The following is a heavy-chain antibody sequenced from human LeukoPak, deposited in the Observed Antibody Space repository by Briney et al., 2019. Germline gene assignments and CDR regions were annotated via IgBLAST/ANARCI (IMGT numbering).Heavy chain of an antibody. J-gene: IGHJ4*02. V-gene: IGHV3-23*01. CDR2: ISGSGGST. CDR3: AKSSSGYYFDY. D-gene: IGHD2-15*01. CDR1: GFTFSSYA. Sequence: GVLRLSCAASGFTFSSYAMSWVRQAPGKGLEWVSAISGSGGSTYYADSVKGRFTISRDNSKNTLYLQMNSLRAEDTAAYYCAKSSSGYYFDYWGQGTLVTASS.